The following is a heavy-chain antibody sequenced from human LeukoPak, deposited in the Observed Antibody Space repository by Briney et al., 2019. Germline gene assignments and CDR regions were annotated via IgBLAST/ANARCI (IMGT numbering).Heavy chain of an antibody. D-gene: IGHD3-22*01. CDR2: INHSGST. CDR3: AGQTLYYYDI. Sequence: SETLSLTCAVYGGSFSGYYWSWIRQPPGKGLEWIGEINHSGSTNYNPSLKSRVTISVDTSKNQFSLKLSSVTAADTAVYYCAGQTLYYYDIWGQGTLVTVSP. CDR1: GGSFSGYY. V-gene: IGHV4-34*01. J-gene: IGHJ4*02.